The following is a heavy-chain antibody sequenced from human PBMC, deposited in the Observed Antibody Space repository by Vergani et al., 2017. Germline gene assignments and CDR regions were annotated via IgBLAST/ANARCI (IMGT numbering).Heavy chain of an antibody. V-gene: IGHV1-18*01. D-gene: IGHD2-2*01. J-gene: IGHJ6*03. CDR2: ISAYNGNT. Sequence: QVQLVQSGAEVKKPGASVKVSCKASGYTFTSYAISWVRQAPGQGLEWMGWISAYNGNTNYAQKLQGRVTMTTDTSTSTAYMELRSLRSDDTAVYYCARGRYCSSTSCYAPYYYYMDVWGKGTTVTVSS. CDR1: GYTFTSYA. CDR3: ARGRYCSSTSCYAPYYYYMDV.